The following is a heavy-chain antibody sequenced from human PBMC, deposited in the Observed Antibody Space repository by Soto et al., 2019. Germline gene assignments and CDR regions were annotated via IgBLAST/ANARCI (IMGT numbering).Heavy chain of an antibody. D-gene: IGHD4-17*01. CDR2: ISAYNGNT. J-gene: IGHJ6*03. Sequence: ASVKVSCKASGYTFTSYGISWVRQAPGQGLEWMGWISAYNGNTNYAQKLQGRVTMTTDTSTSTAYMELRSLRSDDTAVYYCARATSVIPYYYYMDVWAKGTTVTVSS. CDR3: ARATSVIPYYYYMDV. CDR1: GYTFTSYG. V-gene: IGHV1-18*01.